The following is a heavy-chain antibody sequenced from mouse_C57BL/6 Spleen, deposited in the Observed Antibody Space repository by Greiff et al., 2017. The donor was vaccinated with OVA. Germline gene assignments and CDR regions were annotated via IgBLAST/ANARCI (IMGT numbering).Heavy chain of an antibody. V-gene: IGHV5-17*01. CDR2: ISSGSSTI. J-gene: IGHJ3*01. CDR1: GFTFSDYG. D-gene: IGHD1-1*01. Sequence: EVKLVESGGGLVKPGGSLKLSCAASGFTFSDYGMHWVRQAPEKGLEWVAYISSGSSTIYYADTVKGRFTISRDNAKNTLFLQMTSLRSEDTAMYYCAREGYGSSYAWFAYWGQGTLVTVSA. CDR3: AREGYGSSYAWFAY.